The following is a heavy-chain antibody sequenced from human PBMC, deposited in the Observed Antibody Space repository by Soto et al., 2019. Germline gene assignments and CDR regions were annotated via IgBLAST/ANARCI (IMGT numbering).Heavy chain of an antibody. V-gene: IGHV1-69*13. J-gene: IGHJ5*02. CDR3: ARDRYHGSGSDPNWFDP. D-gene: IGHD3-10*01. CDR2: IIPIFGTA. Sequence: ASVKVSGKASGVTFSSYAISWVRQAPGQGLEWMGGIIPIFGTANYAQKFQGRVTITADEPTSTAYIALSSLRSEDTAVYYCARDRYHGSGSDPNWFDPRGQGTAVPVSS. CDR1: GVTFSSYA.